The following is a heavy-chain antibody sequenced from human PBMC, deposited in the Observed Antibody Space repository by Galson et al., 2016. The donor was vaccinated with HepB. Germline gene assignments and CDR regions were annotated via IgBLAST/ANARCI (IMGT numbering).Heavy chain of an antibody. Sequence: SLRLSCAASGFTFGNYAMSWVRQGPGTGLEWVSGISDSGGSTYYADSVKGRFTISRDNSRNTLYLQMDSLRAEDTAVYFCARDLRYSIGCHAYWGQGTLVTVSS. CDR3: ARDLRYSIGCHAY. J-gene: IGHJ4*02. V-gene: IGHV3-23*01. CDR2: ISDSGGST. CDR1: GFTFGNYA. D-gene: IGHD6-19*01.